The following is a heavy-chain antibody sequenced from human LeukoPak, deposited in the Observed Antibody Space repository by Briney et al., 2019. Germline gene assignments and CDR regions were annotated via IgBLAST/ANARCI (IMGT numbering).Heavy chain of an antibody. Sequence: GGSLRLSCAASGFTFSSYGVHWVRQAPGKGLEWVAVISYDGSNKYYADSVKGRFTISRDNSKNTLYLQMNSLRAEDTAVYYCAQRFGELSQYYYYGMDVWGQGTTVTVSS. V-gene: IGHV3-30*03. D-gene: IGHD3-10*01. CDR1: GFTFSSYG. CDR3: AQRFGELSQYYYYGMDV. J-gene: IGHJ6*02. CDR2: ISYDGSNK.